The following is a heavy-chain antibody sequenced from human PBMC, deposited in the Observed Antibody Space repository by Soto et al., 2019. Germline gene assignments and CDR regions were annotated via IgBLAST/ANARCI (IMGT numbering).Heavy chain of an antibody. V-gene: IGHV4-31*03. D-gene: IGHD6-6*01. Sequence: PSETLSLTCSVSGGSISSGDYYRTWIRQHPGKGLEWIGYIYYSGNTYYNPSLQSRVSISLDTSKNQFSLNLYSVTAADTAMYYCARGSFSSSSSWFDPWGQGTLVTVSS. J-gene: IGHJ5*02. CDR3: ARGSFSSSSSWFDP. CDR2: IYYSGNT. CDR1: GGSISSGDYY.